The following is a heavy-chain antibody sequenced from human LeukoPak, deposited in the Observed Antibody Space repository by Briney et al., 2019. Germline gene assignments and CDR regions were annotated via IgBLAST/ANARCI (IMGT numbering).Heavy chain of an antibody. D-gene: IGHD6-19*01. CDR1: GGSFSSGDYY. V-gene: IGHV4-31*03. CDR2: IYYSGST. J-gene: IGHJ4*02. Sequence: PSETLSLTCTVSGGSFSSGDYYWSWIRQLPGKGLEWIGYIYYSGSTYYNPSLKSRLTISVDTSKNQFSLKLSSVTAADTAVYYCARRRGNTSGFQGYYFDYWGQGTLVTVS. CDR3: ARRRGNTSGFQGYYFDY.